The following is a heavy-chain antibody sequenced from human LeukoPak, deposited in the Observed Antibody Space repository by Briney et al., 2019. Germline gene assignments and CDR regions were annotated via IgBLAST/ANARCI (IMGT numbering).Heavy chain of an antibody. CDR2: ISYSRST. J-gene: IGHJ4*02. Sequence: SETLSLTCTVSGGSITSYYWSWIRQPPGKGLEWIGYISYSRSTNYNPSLESRATMSLDTSKNQFSLNLNSVTAAGTAVYYCARGERPGCDYWGQGTLVTVSS. CDR1: GGSITSYY. V-gene: IGHV4-59*01. CDR3: ARGERPGCDY. D-gene: IGHD6-6*01.